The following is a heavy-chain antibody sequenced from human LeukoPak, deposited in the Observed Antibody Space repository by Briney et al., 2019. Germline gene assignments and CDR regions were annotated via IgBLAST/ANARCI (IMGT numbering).Heavy chain of an antibody. V-gene: IGHV4-59*08. CDR2: IYYSGST. CDR1: GGSISSYY. CDR3: ASGEEYFDY. J-gene: IGHJ4*01. Sequence: PSETLTLTCTVSGGSISSYYGSWIRQPPGKGLEWIGYIYYSGSTDYNPSLKSRVTISVDTSKNQFSLKLSSVTAADTAVYYCASGEEYFDYWGHRTLVTVSS. D-gene: IGHD7-27*01.